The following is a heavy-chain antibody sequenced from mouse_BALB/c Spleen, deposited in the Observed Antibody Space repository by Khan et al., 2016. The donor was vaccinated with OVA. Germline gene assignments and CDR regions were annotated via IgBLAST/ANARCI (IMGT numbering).Heavy chain of an antibody. CDR3: ARELRLGGFAY. CDR2: IWGDGST. D-gene: IGHD1-2*01. V-gene: IGHV2-6-7*01. Sequence: VKLMESGPGLVAPSQSLSITCTVSGFSLTDYGVNWVRQPPGKGLEWLGMIWGDGSTDYNSALKSRLSISKDNSKSQVFLKMNSLQTDDTARYXCARELRLGGFAYWGQGTLVTVSA. J-gene: IGHJ3*01. CDR1: GFSLTDYG.